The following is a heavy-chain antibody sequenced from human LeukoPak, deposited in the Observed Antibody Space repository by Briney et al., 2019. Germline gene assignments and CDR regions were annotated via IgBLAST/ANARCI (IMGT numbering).Heavy chain of an antibody. J-gene: IGHJ6*02. CDR3: TRGLYCSSTSCKNYYYYGMDV. V-gene: IGHV3-74*01. Sequence: PGGSLRLSCAASGFTFSSYWMYWVRQAPGKGLVWVSRINRDGSSTTYADSVKGRFTISRDNAKNTLYLQKSSLRAEDTAVYYCTRGLYCSSTSCKNYYYYGMDVWGQGTTVTVSS. D-gene: IGHD2-2*01. CDR1: GFTFSSYW. CDR2: INRDGSST.